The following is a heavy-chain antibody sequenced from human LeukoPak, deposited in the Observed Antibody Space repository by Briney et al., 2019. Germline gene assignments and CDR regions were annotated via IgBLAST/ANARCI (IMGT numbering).Heavy chain of an antibody. CDR3: ARDLTSGDYGYYYGMDV. V-gene: IGHV4-59*01. J-gene: IGHJ6*02. D-gene: IGHD4/OR15-4a*01. CDR2: IYDSQIT. CDR1: GASISTYY. Sequence: PSETLSLTCTVSGASISTYYWSWIRQPPGKGLEWIGYIYDSQITNYNPSLKSRVTISVDTSKNQFSLKLSSVTAADTAVYYCARDLTSGDYGYYYGMDVWGQGTTVTVSS.